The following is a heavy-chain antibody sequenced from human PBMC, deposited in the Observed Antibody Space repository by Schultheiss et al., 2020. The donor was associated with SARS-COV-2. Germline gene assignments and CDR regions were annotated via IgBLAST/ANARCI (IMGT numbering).Heavy chain of an antibody. D-gene: IGHD3-10*01. J-gene: IGHJ6*02. V-gene: IGHV3-21*01. CDR2: ISSSSSYI. CDR1: GFTFSSYA. CDR3: ARDIRTYITMVRGVINYGMDV. Sequence: GESLKISCAASGFTFSSYAMSWVRQAPGKGLEWVSSISSSSSYIYYADSVKGRFTISRDNAKNSLYLQMNSLRAEDTAVYYCARDIRTYITMVRGVINYGMDVWGQGTTVTVSS.